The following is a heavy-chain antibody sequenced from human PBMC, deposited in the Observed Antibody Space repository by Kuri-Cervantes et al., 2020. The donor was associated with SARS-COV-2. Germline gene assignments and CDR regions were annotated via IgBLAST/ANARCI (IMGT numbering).Heavy chain of an antibody. CDR3: AREYYDSSGYYYYYYYGMEV. CDR2: INAGNGNT. CDR1: GYTFTSYA. V-gene: IGHV1-3*01. J-gene: IGHJ6*02. D-gene: IGHD3-22*01. Sequence: ASVKVSCKASGYTFTSYAMHWVRQVPGQRLEWMGWINAGNGNTKYSQKFQGRVTITRDTSASTAYMELSSLRSEDTAVYYCAREYYDSSGYYYYYYYGMEVWGQGTTVTVSS.